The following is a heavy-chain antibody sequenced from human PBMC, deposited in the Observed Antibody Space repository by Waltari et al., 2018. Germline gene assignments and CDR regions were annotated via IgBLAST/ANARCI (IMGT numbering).Heavy chain of an antibody. CDR1: GYTFTSYD. CDR2: MNADSGNA. V-gene: IGHV1-8*03. CDR3: ARGGGGYPVDY. J-gene: IGHJ4*02. D-gene: IGHD2-15*01. Sequence: QVQLVQSGPEVKKPGASVKVSCKASGYTFTSYDIHWVRQATGQGLEWMGWMNADSGNAGYAQKFQDRVTLSRDTSISAAYMELSSLTSEDTAVYYCARGGGGYPVDYWGQGALVTVSS.